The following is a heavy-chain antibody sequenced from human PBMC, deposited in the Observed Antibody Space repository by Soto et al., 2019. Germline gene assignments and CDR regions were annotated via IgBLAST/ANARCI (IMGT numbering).Heavy chain of an antibody. CDR1: GGSFSGYY. J-gene: IGHJ2*01. V-gene: IGHV4-34*01. Sequence: QVQLQQWGAGPLRPLETLSLTCGVSGGSFSGYYWAWIRQSPGKGLEWIGEINDRGSINYNPSLKSRVIISVDTSKTHYSLNLRSVTAADTAVYYGARESHDILTGPPWVWYFDLWGRGTLVTVSS. CDR3: ARESHDILTGPPWVWYFDL. D-gene: IGHD3-9*01. CDR2: INDRGSI.